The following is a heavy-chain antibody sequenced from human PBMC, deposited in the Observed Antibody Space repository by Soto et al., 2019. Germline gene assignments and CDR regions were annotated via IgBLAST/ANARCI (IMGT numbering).Heavy chain of an antibody. CDR1: GYTFTSYG. D-gene: IGHD2-2*01. Sequence: GGSVKVSFKASGYTFTSYGISWVRQAPGQGLEWMGWISAYNGNTNYAQKLQGRVTMTTDTSTSTAYMELRSLRSDDTAVYYCARRQVPAAPYYYYYYMDVWGKGTTVTVSS. V-gene: IGHV1-18*01. CDR2: ISAYNGNT. CDR3: ARRQVPAAPYYYYYYMDV. J-gene: IGHJ6*03.